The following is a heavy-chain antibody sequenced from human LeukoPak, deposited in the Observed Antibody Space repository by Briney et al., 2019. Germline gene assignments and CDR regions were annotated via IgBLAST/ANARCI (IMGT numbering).Heavy chain of an antibody. CDR2: IYSGGKT. CDR1: GFSVSSNY. Sequence: GGSLRLSCAASGFSVSSNYMTWVRQAPGKGLEWVSLIYSGGKTYYADSVKGRFTISRDNSKNTLYLQMNSLRAEDTAVYYCAKDARSSGYYYWGQGTLVTVSS. V-gene: IGHV3-53*01. CDR3: AKDARSSGYYY. J-gene: IGHJ4*02. D-gene: IGHD3-22*01.